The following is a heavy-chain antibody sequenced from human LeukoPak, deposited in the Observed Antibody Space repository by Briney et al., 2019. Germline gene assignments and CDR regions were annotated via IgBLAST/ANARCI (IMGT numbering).Heavy chain of an antibody. D-gene: IGHD3-22*01. J-gene: IGHJ4*02. CDR2: ISAYNGNT. CDR1: GYTFTSYG. CDR3: ARDYDSSGYYRYYFDY. Sequence: ASVKVSCKASGYTFTSYGISWVPQAPGQGLEWMGWISAYNGNTNYAQKLQGRVTMTTDTSTSTAYMELRSLRSDDTAVYYCARDYDSSGYYRYYFDYWGQGTLVTVSS. V-gene: IGHV1-18*01.